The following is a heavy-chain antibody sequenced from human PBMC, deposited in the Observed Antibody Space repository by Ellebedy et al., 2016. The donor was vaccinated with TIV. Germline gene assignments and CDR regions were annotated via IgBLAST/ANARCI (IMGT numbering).Heavy chain of an antibody. CDR3: ARERGGPRWYHFDY. CDR1: GYTFTTFD. Sequence: ASVKVSCXASGYTFTTFDINWVRQATGQGLEWMGWLSPNSGNTGSAQKFQGRVTMTMNTSISTAYMELNSLTSEDTAVYYCARERGGPRWYHFDYWGQGTLVTVSS. D-gene: IGHD4-23*01. J-gene: IGHJ4*02. V-gene: IGHV1-8*01. CDR2: LSPNSGNT.